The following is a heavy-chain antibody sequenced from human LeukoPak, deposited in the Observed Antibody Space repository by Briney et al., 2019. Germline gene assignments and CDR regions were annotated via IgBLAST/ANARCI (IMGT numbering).Heavy chain of an antibody. V-gene: IGHV4-39*07. CDR2: INHSGST. CDR1: GGSISSSSYY. J-gene: IGHJ4*02. D-gene: IGHD2-2*01. CDR3: ASNGGQLLRKGRPYDY. Sequence: SGTLSLTCTVSGGSISSSSYYWGWIRQRPGKGLEWIGEINHSGSTNYNPSLKSRVTISVDTSKNQFSLKLSSVTAADTAVYYCASNGGQLLRKGRPYDYWGQGTLVTVSS.